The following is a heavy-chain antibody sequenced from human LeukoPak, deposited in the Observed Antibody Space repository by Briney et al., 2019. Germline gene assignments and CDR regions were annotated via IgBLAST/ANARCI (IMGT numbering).Heavy chain of an antibody. Sequence: PGGSLRLSCAASGFTFSSSAMSLVRQAPGKGLEWVSAISGSGDSTYAVSVKGRFTISRDYSKNTLYLQMNSLRAEDTAIYYCAKSGSSRFDPWGQGTLVTVSS. CDR1: GFTFSSSA. J-gene: IGHJ5*02. V-gene: IGHV3-23*01. D-gene: IGHD6-6*01. CDR3: AKSGSSRFDP. CDR2: ISGSGDST.